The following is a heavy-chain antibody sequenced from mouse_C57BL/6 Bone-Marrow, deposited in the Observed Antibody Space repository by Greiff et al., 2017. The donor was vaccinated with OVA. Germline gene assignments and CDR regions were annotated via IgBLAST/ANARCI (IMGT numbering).Heavy chain of an antibody. CDR2: IDPEDGET. D-gene: IGHD1-1*01. CDR3: ASNPTVTTVVAKGY. V-gene: IGHV14-2*01. Sequence: VQLQQSGAELVKPGASVKLSCTASGFNIKDYYMHWVKQRTEQGLEWIGRIDPEDGETKYAPKFQGKATITADTSSNTAYLQRSSLTSEDTAVYCCASNPTVTTVVAKGYWGQGTTLTVSS. CDR1: GFNIKDYY. J-gene: IGHJ2*01.